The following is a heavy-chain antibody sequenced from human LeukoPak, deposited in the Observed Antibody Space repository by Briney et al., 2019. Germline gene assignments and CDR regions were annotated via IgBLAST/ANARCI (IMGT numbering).Heavy chain of an antibody. J-gene: IGHJ6*03. Sequence: SETLSLTCSVFGASLSSYYWSWIRQPPGKGLEWIGYIYYSGSTNYNPSLKSRVTISVDTSKNQFSLKLSSVTAADTAVYYCARTPPARSYDILTGYNYFYYYMDVWGKGTTVTISS. V-gene: IGHV4-59*01. CDR2: IYYSGST. CDR3: ARTPPARSYDILTGYNYFYYYMDV. CDR1: GASLSSYY. D-gene: IGHD3-9*01.